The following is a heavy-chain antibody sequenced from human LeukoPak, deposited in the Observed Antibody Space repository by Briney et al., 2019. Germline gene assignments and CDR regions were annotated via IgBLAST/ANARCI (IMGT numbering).Heavy chain of an antibody. CDR3: ARLKGSQLVDGPYYFDY. CDR2: IYPGDSDT. D-gene: IGHD6-13*01. J-gene: IGHJ4*02. CDR1: GYSFTSYW. V-gene: IGHV5-51*01. Sequence: GESLKISCKGSGYSFTSYWIGWVRQMPGKGLEWMGIIYPGDSDTRYSPSFQGQVTISADKSISTAYLQWSSLKASDTAMYYCARLKGSQLVDGPYYFDYWGQGTLVTVSS.